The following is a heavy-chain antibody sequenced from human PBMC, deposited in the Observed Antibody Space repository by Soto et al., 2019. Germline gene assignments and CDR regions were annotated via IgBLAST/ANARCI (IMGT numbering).Heavy chain of an antibody. CDR3: ARAGGSYKTNNWFEP. D-gene: IGHD1-26*01. CDR1: GGSISSSSHH. J-gene: IGHJ5*02. V-gene: IGHV4-39*07. CDR2: INHSGST. Sequence: SETLSLTCTVSGGSISSSSHHWAWIRQPPGKGLEWIGEINHSGSTNYNPSLKSRVTISVDTSKNQFSLKLSSVTAADTAVYYCARAGGSYKTNNWFEPWGQGTLVTVSS.